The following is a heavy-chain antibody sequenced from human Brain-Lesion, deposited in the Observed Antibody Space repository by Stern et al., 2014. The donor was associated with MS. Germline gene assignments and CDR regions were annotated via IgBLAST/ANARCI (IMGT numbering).Heavy chain of an antibody. D-gene: IGHD2-2*01. Sequence: VQLVESGAEVKKPGASVKVSCKASGYTFSSYDITWVRQASGHGLEWMGWINPYSGNTGYAQKFKGRASMTSDPSISTVYMELTSLTSDDTAVYFCARAVRNQLLSEYWGQGTLVTVSS. CDR1: GYTFSSYD. V-gene: IGHV1-8*01. J-gene: IGHJ4*02. CDR3: ARAVRNQLLSEY. CDR2: INPYSGNT.